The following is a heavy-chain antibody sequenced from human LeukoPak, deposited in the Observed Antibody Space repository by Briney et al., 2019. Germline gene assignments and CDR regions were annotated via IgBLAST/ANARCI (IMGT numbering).Heavy chain of an antibody. V-gene: IGHV1-8*03. CDR2: MNPNSGNT. CDR1: GGTFSSYA. Sequence: ASVKVSCKASGGTFSSYAISWVRQAPGQGLEWMGWMNPNSGNTGYAQKFQGRVTITRNTSISTAYMELSSLRSEDTAVYYCARTELNWFDPWGQGTLVTVSS. CDR3: ARTELNWFDP. J-gene: IGHJ5*02.